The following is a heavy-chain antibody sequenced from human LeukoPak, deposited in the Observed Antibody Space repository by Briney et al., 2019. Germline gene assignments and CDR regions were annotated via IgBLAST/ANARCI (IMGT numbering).Heavy chain of an antibody. CDR2: ISYDGSTK. Sequence: GGSLRLSCAASGFTFSNNGMHWVRQAPGKGLEWVAVISYDGSTKYYADSVKGRFTISRDNSKNTLYLQMNSLRAEDTAVYYCAKAGYSSSWFFDYWGQGTLVTVSS. D-gene: IGHD6-13*01. V-gene: IGHV3-30*18. J-gene: IGHJ4*02. CDR1: GFTFSNNG. CDR3: AKAGYSSSWFFDY.